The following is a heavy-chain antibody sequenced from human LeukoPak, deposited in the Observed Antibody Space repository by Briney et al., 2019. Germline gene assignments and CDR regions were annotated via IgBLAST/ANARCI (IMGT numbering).Heavy chain of an antibody. CDR1: GGTFSSYA. Sequence: ASVKVSCKASGGTFSSYAISWVRQAPGQGLEWMGRIIPIFGIANYAQKFQGRVTITADESTSTAYMELSSLRSEDTAVYYSARSSTYDSSGYYYWYDPWGQGTLVTVSS. CDR2: IIPIFGIA. V-gene: IGHV1-69*13. J-gene: IGHJ5*02. CDR3: ARSSTYDSSGYYYWYDP. D-gene: IGHD3-22*01.